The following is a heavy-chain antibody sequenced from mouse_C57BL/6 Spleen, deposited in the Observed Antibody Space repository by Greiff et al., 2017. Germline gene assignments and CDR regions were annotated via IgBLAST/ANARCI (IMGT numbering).Heavy chain of an antibody. J-gene: IGHJ2*01. CDR1: GYTFTDYY. CDR2: IFPGSGST. CDR3: ARDPFITTVVATDDY. Sequence: VQLQQSGPELVKPGASVKISCKASGYTFTDYYINWVKQRPGQGLEWIGWIFPGSGSTYYNEKFKGKATLTVDKSSSTAYMLLSSLTSEDSAVYFCARDPFITTVVATDDYWGQGTTLTVSS. V-gene: IGHV1-75*01. D-gene: IGHD1-1*01.